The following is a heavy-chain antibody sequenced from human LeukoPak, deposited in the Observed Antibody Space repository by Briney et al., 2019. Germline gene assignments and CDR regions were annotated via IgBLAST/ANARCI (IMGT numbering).Heavy chain of an antibody. J-gene: IGHJ4*02. V-gene: IGHV3-53*01. CDR1: GFTVSAHY. CDR3: ARGPGSRGIFDY. Sequence: GGSLRLSCAVSGFTVSAHYMSWVRQASGKGLECVSFLYTGGDTYYADSVKGRFTISRDNSKNTLYLQMNSLRAEDTAVYYCARGPGSRGIFDYWGQGTLVTVSS. D-gene: IGHD3-10*01. CDR2: LYTGGDT.